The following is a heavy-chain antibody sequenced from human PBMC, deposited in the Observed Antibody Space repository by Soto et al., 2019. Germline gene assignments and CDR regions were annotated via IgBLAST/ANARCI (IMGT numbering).Heavy chain of an antibody. Sequence: QVQLVQSGAEVKKPGSSVKVSCKDSGGTFSSYAISWVRQAPGQGLEWMGGIIPIFGTANYAQKFQGRVTITADESTSTAYMELSSLRSEDTAVYYCARSLNDYVWGSYRYFRDDAFDIWAQGTMVTVSS. CDR3: ARSLNDYVWGSYRYFRDDAFDI. CDR1: GGTFSSYA. J-gene: IGHJ3*02. V-gene: IGHV1-69*01. CDR2: IIPIFGTA. D-gene: IGHD3-16*02.